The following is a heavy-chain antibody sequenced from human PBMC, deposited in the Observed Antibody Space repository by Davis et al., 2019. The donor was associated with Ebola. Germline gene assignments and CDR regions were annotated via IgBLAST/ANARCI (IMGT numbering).Heavy chain of an antibody. Sequence: PGGSLRLSCAASGFTFSSYGMHWVRQAPGKGLEWVAVISYDGSNKYYADSVKGRFTISRDNSKNTLYLQMNSLRAEDTAVYYCAKGRGRVAAGPFDYWGQGTLVTVSS. J-gene: IGHJ4*02. CDR1: GFTFSSYG. D-gene: IGHD6-13*01. CDR2: ISYDGSNK. V-gene: IGHV3-30*18. CDR3: AKGRGRVAAGPFDY.